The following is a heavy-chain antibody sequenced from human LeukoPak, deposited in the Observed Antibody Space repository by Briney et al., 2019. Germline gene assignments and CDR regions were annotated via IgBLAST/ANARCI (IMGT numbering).Heavy chain of an antibody. Sequence: PGGSLRLSCAASGFTFSDYYMSWIRQAPGKGLEWVSYISSSGSTIYYADSVKGRFTISRDNAKNSLYLQMNSLRAEDTAVYYCARVWLRLGGDYYDSSGYYYDYWGQGTLVTVSS. CDR2: ISSSGSTI. J-gene: IGHJ4*02. CDR3: ARVWLRLGGDYYDSSGYYYDY. CDR1: GFTFSDYY. D-gene: IGHD3-22*01. V-gene: IGHV3-11*04.